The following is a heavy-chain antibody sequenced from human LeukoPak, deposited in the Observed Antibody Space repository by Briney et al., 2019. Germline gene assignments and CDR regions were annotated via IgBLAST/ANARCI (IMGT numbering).Heavy chain of an antibody. CDR3: ARVGYSYGHDNGYYFDY. CDR2: VNPNSGNT. J-gene: IGHJ4*02. V-gene: IGHV1-8*01. CDR1: GYTFTSYD. Sequence: ASVKVSCNASGYTFTSYDINWVRQATGQGLEWMGWVNPNSGNTGYAQKFQGRVTMTRNTSISTAYMELSSLRSEDTAVYYCARVGYSYGHDNGYYFDYWGQGTLVTVSS. D-gene: IGHD5-18*01.